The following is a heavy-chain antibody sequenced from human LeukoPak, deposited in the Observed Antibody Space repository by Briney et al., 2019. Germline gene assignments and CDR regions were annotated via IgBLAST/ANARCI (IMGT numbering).Heavy chain of an antibody. CDR1: GLTFSSYA. J-gene: IGHJ4*02. CDR2: IIGSDGSP. V-gene: IGHV3-23*01. Sequence: GGSLSLSCAVSGLTFSSYAMRCVRQAPGGGLEWVSAIIGSDGSPYYPDSVQGRFTISQDNSKNTLYLQMNSLRAEDTAVYYCAKDGLWFGEKLLDYWGQGTLVTVSS. D-gene: IGHD3-10*01. CDR3: AKDGLWFGEKLLDY.